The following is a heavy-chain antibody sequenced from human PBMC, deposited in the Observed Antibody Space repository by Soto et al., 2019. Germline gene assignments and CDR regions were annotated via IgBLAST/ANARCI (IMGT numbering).Heavy chain of an antibody. CDR2: IYYSGST. V-gene: IGHV4-59*01. J-gene: IGHJ5*02. Sequence: SETLSLTCTVSGGSISSYYWSWIRQPPGKGLEWIGYIYYSGSTNYNPSLKSRATISVDTSKNQFSLKLSSVTAADTAVYYCARVGGYSYGLNWFDPWGQGTLVTVSS. D-gene: IGHD5-18*01. CDR1: GGSISSYY. CDR3: ARVGGYSYGLNWFDP.